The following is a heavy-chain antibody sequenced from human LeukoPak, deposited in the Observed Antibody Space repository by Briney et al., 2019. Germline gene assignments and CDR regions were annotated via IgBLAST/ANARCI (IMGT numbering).Heavy chain of an antibody. CDR2: ISSSSSYI. J-gene: IGHJ4*02. CDR3: ATRYCSSTSCYDY. CDR1: GFTFSSYS. Sequence: GGSLRLSCAASGFTFSSYSMNWVRQAPGRGLEWVSSISSSSSYIYYADSVKGRFTISRDNAKNSLYLQMTSLRAEDTAVYYCATRYCSSTSCYDYWGQGTLVTVSS. D-gene: IGHD2-2*01. V-gene: IGHV3-21*01.